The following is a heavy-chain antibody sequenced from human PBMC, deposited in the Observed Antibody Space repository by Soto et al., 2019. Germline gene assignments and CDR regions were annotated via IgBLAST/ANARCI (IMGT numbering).Heavy chain of an antibody. D-gene: IGHD5-18*01. V-gene: IGHV1-58*01. J-gene: IGHJ6*02. CDR3: AAEVDTAMVDEYYYYGMDV. Sequence: GASVKVSCKASGFTFTSSAVQWVRQARGQRLEWIGWIVVGSGNTNYAQKFQERVTITRDMSTSTAYMELSSLRSEDTAVYYCAAEVDTAMVDEYYYYGMDVWGQGTTVTVSS. CDR1: GFTFTSSA. CDR2: IVVGSGNT.